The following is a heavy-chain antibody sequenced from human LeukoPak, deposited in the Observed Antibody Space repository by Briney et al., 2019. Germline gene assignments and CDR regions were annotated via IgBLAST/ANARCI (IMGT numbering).Heavy chain of an antibody. Sequence: SETLSLTCTVSGGSTSSYYWSWIRQPPGKGLEWIGYIYYSGSTNYNPSLKSRVTISVDTSKNQFSLKLSSVTAADTAVYYCAGGYSSGWYYYWGQGTLVTVSS. CDR1: GGSTSSYY. CDR2: IYYSGST. J-gene: IGHJ4*02. D-gene: IGHD6-19*01. CDR3: AGGYSSGWYYY. V-gene: IGHV4-59*01.